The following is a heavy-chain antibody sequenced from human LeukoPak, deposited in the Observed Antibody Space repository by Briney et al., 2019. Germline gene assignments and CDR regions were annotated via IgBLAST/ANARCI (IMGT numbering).Heavy chain of an antibody. Sequence: ASVKVSCKASGYTFTSNDINWVRQVPGQGPEWMGWMNPNSGNTGYAQKFQGRVTMTRNTSISTAYMELSSLRSEDTAVYYCAREYKRGYSYAPGYWGQGTLVTVSS. V-gene: IGHV1-8*02. CDR1: GYTFTSND. D-gene: IGHD5-18*01. J-gene: IGHJ4*02. CDR3: AREYKRGYSYAPGY. CDR2: MNPNSGNT.